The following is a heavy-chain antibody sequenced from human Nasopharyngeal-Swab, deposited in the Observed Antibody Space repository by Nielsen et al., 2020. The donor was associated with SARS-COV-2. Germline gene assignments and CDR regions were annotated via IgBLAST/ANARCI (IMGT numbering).Heavy chain of an antibody. D-gene: IGHD6-13*01. CDR2: MNPNSGNT. CDR3: ARGPSVPYSRTTHYYYYGMDV. V-gene: IGHV1-8*01. J-gene: IGHJ6*02. CDR1: GYTFTSYD. Sequence: ASVKVSCKASGYTFTSYDINWVRQATAQGLEWMGWMNPNSGNTGYAQKFQGRVTMTRNTSISTAYMELSSLRSEDTAVYYCARGPSVPYSRTTHYYYYGMDVWGQGTTVTVSS.